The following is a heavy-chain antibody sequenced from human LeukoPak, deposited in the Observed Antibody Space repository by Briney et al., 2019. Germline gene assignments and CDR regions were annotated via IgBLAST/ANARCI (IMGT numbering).Heavy chain of an antibody. CDR3: ARTVYYYGSGSYPLDY. D-gene: IGHD3-10*01. Sequence: ASVKVSCKASGYTFTSYGISWVRQAPGQGLEWMGWISAYNGNTNYAQKFQGRVTMTRDTSISTAYMELSRLRSDDTAVYYCARTVYYYGSGSYPLDYWGQGTLVTVSS. J-gene: IGHJ4*02. V-gene: IGHV1-18*01. CDR1: GYTFTSYG. CDR2: ISAYNGNT.